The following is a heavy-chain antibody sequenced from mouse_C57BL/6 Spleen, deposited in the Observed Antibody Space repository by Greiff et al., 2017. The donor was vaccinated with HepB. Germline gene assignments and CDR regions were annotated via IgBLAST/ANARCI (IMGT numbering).Heavy chain of an antibody. CDR1: GFSLTSYG. D-gene: IGHD2-4*01. J-gene: IGHJ1*03. V-gene: IGHV2-2*01. CDR3: ARQGDYDYFDV. CDR2: IWSGGST. Sequence: VSGFSLTSYGVHWVRQSPGKGLEWLGVIWSGGSTDYNAAFISRLSISKDNSKSQVFFKMNSLQADDTAIYYCARQGDYDYFDVWGTGTTVTVSS.